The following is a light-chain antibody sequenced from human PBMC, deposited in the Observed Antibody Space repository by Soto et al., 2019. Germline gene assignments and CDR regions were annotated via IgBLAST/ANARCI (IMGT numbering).Light chain of an antibody. V-gene: IGKV3-15*01. CDR3: QQYNNWPPIT. Sequence: EILMTQSPTTVSVSPGERATLSCRASQSVSSNLAWYQQKRGQAPRLLIYGASTRATGIPARFSGSGSGTEFTLTISSLQSEDFAVYYCQQYNNWPPITFGQGTRLEIK. CDR1: QSVSSN. CDR2: GAS. J-gene: IGKJ5*01.